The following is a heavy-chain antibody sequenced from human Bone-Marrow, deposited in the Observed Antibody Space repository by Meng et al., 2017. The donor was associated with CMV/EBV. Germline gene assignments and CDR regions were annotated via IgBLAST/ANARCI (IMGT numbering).Heavy chain of an antibody. CDR2: INPNSGGT. J-gene: IGHJ6*02. Sequence: ASVKVSCKASGYTFTGYYMHWVRQAPGQGLEWMGWINPNSGGTNYAQKFQGRVTMTRDTSISTAYMELSRLRSDDKAVYYCARVVPASIPHYYYGMDVWGQGTTVTVSS. D-gene: IGHD2-2*01. V-gene: IGHV1-2*02. CDR3: ARVVPASIPHYYYGMDV. CDR1: GYTFTGYY.